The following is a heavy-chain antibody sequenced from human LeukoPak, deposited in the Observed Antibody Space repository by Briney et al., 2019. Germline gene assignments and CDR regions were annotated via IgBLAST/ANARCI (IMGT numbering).Heavy chain of an antibody. CDR1: GGSITSSSYY. CDR2: FYYSGST. V-gene: IGHV4-39*01. CDR3: ARHASGSYNNFQH. Sequence: SETLSLTCTVSGGSITSSSYYWGWIRQPPGKGLEWIGSFYYSGSTYYNPSLKSRVTISVDTSKNQFSLKLSSVTAADTAVYYCARHASGSYNNFQHWGQGTLVTVSS. J-gene: IGHJ1*01. D-gene: IGHD1-26*01.